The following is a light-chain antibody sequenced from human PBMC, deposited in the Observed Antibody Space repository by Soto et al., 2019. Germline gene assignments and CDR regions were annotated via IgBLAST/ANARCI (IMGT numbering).Light chain of an antibody. CDR1: SSDVGRYNY. CDR2: EVS. J-gene: IGLJ1*01. CDR3: NSYAGSSPYV. V-gene: IGLV2-8*01. Sequence: QSALTQPPSASGSPGQSVTISCTGTSSDVGRYNYVSWFQQHPGKAPKLMIYEVSKRPSGVPDRFSGSKSGNTASLTVSGLQAEDEADYYCNSYAGSSPYVFGSGTKVTVL.